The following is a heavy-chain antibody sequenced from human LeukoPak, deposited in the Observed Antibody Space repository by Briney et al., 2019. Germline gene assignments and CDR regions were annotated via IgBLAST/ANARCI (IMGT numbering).Heavy chain of an antibody. CDR2: IYYSGTT. CDR3: ARLGVGATPFDY. Sequence: SETLSLTCTVSGGSISSSSYYWGWIRQPPGKGLEWIGSIYYSGTTYYNPSLKSRVTISVDTSKNQFSLKLSSVTAADTAVYYCARLGVGATPFDYWGQGTLVTVSS. CDR1: GGSISSSSYY. D-gene: IGHD1-26*01. V-gene: IGHV4-39*01. J-gene: IGHJ4*02.